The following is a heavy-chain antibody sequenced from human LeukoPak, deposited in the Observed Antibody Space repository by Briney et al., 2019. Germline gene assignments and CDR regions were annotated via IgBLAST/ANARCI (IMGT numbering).Heavy chain of an antibody. V-gene: IGHV4-59*08. CDR2: VYYSGST. J-gene: IGHJ5*02. CDR1: GASVSSYY. D-gene: IGHD1-26*01. CDR3: ARHEYSGSYYGLSWFDP. Sequence: SETLSLTCTVSGASVSSYYWSWMRQSPGKGLEWIGYVYYSGSTYYNPSLTSRVTISVDTSKNQLSLKLSSLTAADTAVYYCARHEYSGSYYGLSWFDPWGQGTLVTVSS.